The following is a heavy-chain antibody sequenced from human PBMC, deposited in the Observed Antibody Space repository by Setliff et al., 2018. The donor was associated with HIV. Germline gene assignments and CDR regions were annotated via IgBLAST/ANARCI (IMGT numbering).Heavy chain of an antibody. D-gene: IGHD3-16*01. J-gene: IGHJ5*02. CDR3: VRNSGWALGT. V-gene: IGHV4-59*12. CDR1: GGSISSYY. CDR2: IYY. Sequence: SETLSLTCTVSGGSISSYYWSWIRQPPGKGLEWIGYIYYNPFLRSRASLSMDKPNNRFSLDLFSVTAADTAIYFCVRNSGWALGTWGQGALVTVSS.